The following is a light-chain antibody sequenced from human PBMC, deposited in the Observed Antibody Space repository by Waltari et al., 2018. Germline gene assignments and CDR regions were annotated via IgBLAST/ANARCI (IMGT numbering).Light chain of an antibody. CDR3: QQYDISPLT. V-gene: IGKV3-20*01. Sequence: EIVLTQSPGTLSLSPGERATLSCRASQTVSTTYLAWYQQKPGQAPTLLIYGASSRAAGIPDRFSGSGYGTDFSLTISSLEPEDFAVYYCQQYDISPLTFGGGTKVEIK. CDR1: QTVSTTY. CDR2: GAS. J-gene: IGKJ4*01.